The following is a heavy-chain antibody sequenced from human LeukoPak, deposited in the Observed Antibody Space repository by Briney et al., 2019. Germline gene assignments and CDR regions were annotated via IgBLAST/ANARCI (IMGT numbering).Heavy chain of an antibody. D-gene: IGHD3-10*01. J-gene: IGHJ4*02. CDR1: GGSFSGYY. CDR2: INHSGST. Sequence: SETLSLTCAVYGGSFSGYYWSWIRQPPGKGLEWIGEINHSGSTNYNPSLKSRVTISVDTSKNQFSLKLSSVTAADTAVYYCARGVPNYYGSGSNDYWGQGTLVTVSP. CDR3: ARGVPNYYGSGSNDY. V-gene: IGHV4-34*01.